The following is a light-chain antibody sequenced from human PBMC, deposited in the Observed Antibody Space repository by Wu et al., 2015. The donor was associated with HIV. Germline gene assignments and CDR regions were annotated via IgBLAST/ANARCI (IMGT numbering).Light chain of an antibody. CDR1: QSVSSTY. V-gene: IGKV3-20*01. CDR3: QHYDNSPTWT. Sequence: EIVLTQSPGTLSLSPGERATLSCRASQSVSSTYLAWYQQKPGQAPRLLIYGASSRATGIPDRFSGSGSGTDFTLTISRLEPEDFAVYYCQHYDNSPTWTFGQGTKVEIK. J-gene: IGKJ1*01. CDR2: GAS.